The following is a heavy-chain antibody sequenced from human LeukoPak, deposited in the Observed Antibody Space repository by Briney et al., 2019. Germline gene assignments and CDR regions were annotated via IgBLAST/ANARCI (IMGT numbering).Heavy chain of an antibody. V-gene: IGHV4-34*01. CDR1: GGSISSYY. Sequence: SETLSLTCTVSGGSISSYYWSWIRQPPGKGLEWIGEINHSGSTNYNPSLKSRVTISVDTSKNQLSLKLSSLTAADTAVYFCARHLHSGSYFYFDSWGQGTLVTVSS. CDR2: INHSGST. J-gene: IGHJ4*02. D-gene: IGHD1-26*01. CDR3: ARHLHSGSYFYFDS.